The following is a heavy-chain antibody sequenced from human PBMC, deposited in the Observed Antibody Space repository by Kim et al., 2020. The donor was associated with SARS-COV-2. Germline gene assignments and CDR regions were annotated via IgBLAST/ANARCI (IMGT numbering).Heavy chain of an antibody. CDR3: ARERGGCYFDY. D-gene: IGHD3-16*01. V-gene: IGHV3-64*01. CDR1: GFTFNIFF. Sequence: GGSLRLSCAASGFTFNIFFMHWVRQAPGKGLEYVSFICNNGGDTNYANSVKGRFTISRDNSRNTLFLQMGDLRADDMAVYYCARERGGCYFDYWGQGTLV. J-gene: IGHJ4*02. CDR2: ICNNGGDT.